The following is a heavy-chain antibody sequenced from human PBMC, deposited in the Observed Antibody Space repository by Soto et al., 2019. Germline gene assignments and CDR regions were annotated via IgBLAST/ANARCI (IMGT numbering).Heavy chain of an antibody. CDR2: IYHSGST. CDR1: GGSISSSGYY. J-gene: IGHJ4*02. CDR3: ARGRHGYDSSGYNDY. Sequence: PSETLCLTCTVSGGSISSSGYYWGWIRQPPGKGLEWIASIYHSGSTYYNPSLKSRVTISVDTSKNQFSLKLSSVTAADTAVYYCARGRHGYDSSGYNDYWGQGTLVTVSS. D-gene: IGHD3-22*01. V-gene: IGHV4-39*07.